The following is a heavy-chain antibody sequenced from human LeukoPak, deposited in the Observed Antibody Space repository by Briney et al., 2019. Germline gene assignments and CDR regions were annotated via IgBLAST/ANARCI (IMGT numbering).Heavy chain of an antibody. CDR3: ASDDSGFDY. Sequence: PGGSLRLSCAASGFTFSNYNKNWVRQAPGKGPEWVSSISGSGSYIFYADSVKGRFTISRDNAKKSLYLQMNSLRAEDTAVYFCASDDSGFDYWGQGTLVTVSS. D-gene: IGHD1-26*01. V-gene: IGHV3-21*01. CDR2: ISGSGSYI. CDR1: GFTFSNYN. J-gene: IGHJ4*02.